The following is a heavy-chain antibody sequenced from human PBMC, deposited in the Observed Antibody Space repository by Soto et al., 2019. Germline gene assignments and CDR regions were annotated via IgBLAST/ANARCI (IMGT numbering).Heavy chain of an antibody. J-gene: IGHJ3*02. V-gene: IGHV3-21*01. CDR3: ARDRYSSGWYKAFDI. CDR2: ISSSSSYI. D-gene: IGHD6-19*01. Sequence: EVQLVESGGGLVKPGGSLRLSYAASGFTFSSYSMNWVRQAPGKGLEWVSSISSSSSYIYYADSVKGRFTISRDNAKNSLYLQMNSLRAEDTAVYYCARDRYSSGWYKAFDIWGQGTMVTVSS. CDR1: GFTFSSYS.